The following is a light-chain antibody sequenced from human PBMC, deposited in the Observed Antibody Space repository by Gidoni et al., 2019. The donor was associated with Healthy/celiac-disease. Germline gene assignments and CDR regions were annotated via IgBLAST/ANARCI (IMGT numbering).Light chain of an antibody. CDR1: QSISSW. CDR2: KAS. Sequence: DIQMTQSPSTLSASVGDRVTFTCRASQSISSWLAWYQQKPGKAPKLLIYKASSLESGVQSRFSGSGSGTEFTLTISSLQPDDFATYYCQQYNSYWTFGQGTKVEIK. CDR3: QQYNSYWT. V-gene: IGKV1-5*03. J-gene: IGKJ1*01.